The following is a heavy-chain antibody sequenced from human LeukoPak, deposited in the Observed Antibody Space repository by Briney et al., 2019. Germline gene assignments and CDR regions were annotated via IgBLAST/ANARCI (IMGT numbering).Heavy chain of an antibody. Sequence: PSETLSLTCTVSGGSISSYYWSWIRQPPGKGLEWIGYIYYSGSTNYNPSLKSRVTISVDTSKNQFSLKLSSVTAADTAVYYCARLAAADAFDIWGQGTVVTVSS. J-gene: IGHJ3*02. CDR2: IYYSGST. D-gene: IGHD6-13*01. CDR3: ARLAAADAFDI. V-gene: IGHV4-59*01. CDR1: GGSISSYY.